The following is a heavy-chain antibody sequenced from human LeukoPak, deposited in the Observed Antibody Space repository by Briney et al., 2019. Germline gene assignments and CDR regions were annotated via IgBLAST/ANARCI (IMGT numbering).Heavy chain of an antibody. CDR2: ISAYNGNT. D-gene: IGHD3-10*01. V-gene: IGHV1-18*01. Sequence: ASVKVSCKASGYTFTSYGISWVRQAPGQGLEWMGWISAYNGNTNYAQKLQGRVTMTTDTSTSIAYMELRSLRSDDTAVYYCARVGRYYGSGSYFIWGQGTLVTVSS. J-gene: IGHJ4*02. CDR3: ARVGRYYGSGSYFI. CDR1: GYTFTSYG.